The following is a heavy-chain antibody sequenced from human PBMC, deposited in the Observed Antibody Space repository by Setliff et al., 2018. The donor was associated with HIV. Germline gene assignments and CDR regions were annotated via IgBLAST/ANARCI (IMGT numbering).Heavy chain of an antibody. CDR2: IYTSGST. Sequence: PSETLSLTCSVSGDSTSNSYWSWIRQPAGKGLEWIGRIYTSGSTNYNPSLKSRVTMSVDTSKNQFSLKLSSVTAADTAVYYCARQERYCTSAGCYRYFNYWGQGTLVTVSS. V-gene: IGHV4-4*07. D-gene: IGHD2-2*02. J-gene: IGHJ4*02. CDR1: GDSTSNSY. CDR3: ARQERYCTSAGCYRYFNY.